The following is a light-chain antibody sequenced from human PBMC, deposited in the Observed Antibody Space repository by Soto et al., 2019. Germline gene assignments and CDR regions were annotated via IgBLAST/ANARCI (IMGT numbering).Light chain of an antibody. Sequence: QSVLTQPPAVSAAPGQKLTISCAGTTSNIGDNYVSWDQQVPGAAPKLLMYDNDKRPSGIPDRFSGSKSGTSATLGITGLQTGDQADYYCGTWDSSLSAVVFGGGTKVTVL. CDR2: DND. CDR1: TSNIGDNY. J-gene: IGLJ2*01. CDR3: GTWDSSLSAVV. V-gene: IGLV1-51*01.